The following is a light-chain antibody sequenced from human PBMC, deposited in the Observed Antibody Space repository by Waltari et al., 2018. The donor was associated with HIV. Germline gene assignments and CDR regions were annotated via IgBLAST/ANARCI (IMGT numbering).Light chain of an antibody. Sequence: EIVLTQSPATLSLSPGERATLYCRASQSVNTYLAWYQQKPGQAPRLLIYDASNRATGIPARFSGSGSGTDFTLTISSLEPEDFAVYYCQQRSNWPPEITFGQGTRLEIK. V-gene: IGKV3-11*01. J-gene: IGKJ5*01. CDR2: DAS. CDR3: QQRSNWPPEIT. CDR1: QSVNTY.